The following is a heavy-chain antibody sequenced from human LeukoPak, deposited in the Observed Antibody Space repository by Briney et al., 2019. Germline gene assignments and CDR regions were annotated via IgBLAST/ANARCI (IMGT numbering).Heavy chain of an antibody. J-gene: IGHJ1*01. CDR2: IYTSGST. Sequence: SETLSLTCTVSGGSISSYYWSWIRQPAGKGLEWIGRIYTSGSTNYNPSLKSRVTMSVDTSKNQFSLKLSSVTAADTAVYYCAGNYYDSSGYEYSQHWGQGTLVTVSS. V-gene: IGHV4-4*07. CDR3: AGNYYDSSGYEYSQH. D-gene: IGHD3-22*01. CDR1: GGSISSYY.